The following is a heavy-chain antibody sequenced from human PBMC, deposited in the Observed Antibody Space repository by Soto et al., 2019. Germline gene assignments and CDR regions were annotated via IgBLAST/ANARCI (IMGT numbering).Heavy chain of an antibody. V-gene: IGHV3-30*18. D-gene: IGHD3-3*01. Sequence: GGSLRLSCAASGFTFSSYGMHWVRQAPGKGLEWVAVISYDGSNKYYADSVKGRFTISRDNSKNTLYLQMNSLRAEDTAVYYCAKDGGTIFGVVIGIGNYYYYMDVWGKGTTVTVSS. CDR3: AKDGGTIFGVVIGIGNYYYYMDV. CDR2: ISYDGSNK. J-gene: IGHJ6*03. CDR1: GFTFSSYG.